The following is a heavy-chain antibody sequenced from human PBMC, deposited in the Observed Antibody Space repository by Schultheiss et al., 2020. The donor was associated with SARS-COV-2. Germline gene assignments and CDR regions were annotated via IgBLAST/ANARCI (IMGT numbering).Heavy chain of an antibody. D-gene: IGHD3-3*01. V-gene: IGHV3-15*01. CDR1: GFTFSSYA. CDR3: TTAPRITIFGVVIMGYYYYGMDV. Sequence: GWSLRLSCAASGFTFSSYAMSWVRQAPGKGLEWVGRIKSKTDGGTTDYAAPVKGRFTISRDDSKNTLYLQMNSLKTEDTAVYYCTTAPRITIFGVVIMGYYYYGMDVWGQGTTVTVSS. CDR2: IKSKTDGGTT. J-gene: IGHJ6*02.